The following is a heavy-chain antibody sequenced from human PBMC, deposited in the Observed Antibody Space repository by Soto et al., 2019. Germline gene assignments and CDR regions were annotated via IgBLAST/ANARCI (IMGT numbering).Heavy chain of an antibody. CDR1: GCKFYMGG. J-gene: IGHJ4*02. CDR2: IYPGDSAT. D-gene: IGHD1-26*01. V-gene: IGHV5-51*01. Sequence: VGALKVSREGCGCKFYMGGVGSARQRPGKGLEWMAIIYPGDSATRYSPSFQGQVSTSADKSISTAYLQWSSLKASDTAMYYCATRGSGSYYDYWGQGTLVTVSS. CDR3: ATRGSGSYYDY.